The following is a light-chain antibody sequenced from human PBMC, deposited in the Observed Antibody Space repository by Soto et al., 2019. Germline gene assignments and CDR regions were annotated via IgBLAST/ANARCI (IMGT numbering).Light chain of an antibody. V-gene: IGKV3-15*01. Sequence: EMVMTQSNELLSVSPGESATLSCMASQSVNSNYLAWYQQHPGQPPRLLIYGISTRATGIPARFSGSGSGTEFSLTISSLQSEDFAVYYCQQYSKWPITFGQVTRLEVK. CDR2: GIS. CDR1: QSVNSN. CDR3: QQYSKWPIT. J-gene: IGKJ5*01.